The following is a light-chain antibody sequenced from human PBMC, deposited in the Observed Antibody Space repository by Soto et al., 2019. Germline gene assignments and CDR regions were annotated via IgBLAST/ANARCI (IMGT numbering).Light chain of an antibody. CDR3: ASYTSTGVI. CDR2: EVY. CDR1: SSDVGGYNY. J-gene: IGLJ2*01. Sequence: QSALTQPASVSGSPGQSITISCTGSSSDVGGYNYVSWFQQHPGKAPKLMIYEVYNRPSGISNRFSGSKSGNTASLTISGIQAEDEADYYCASYTSTGVIFGGGTKVTVL. V-gene: IGLV2-14*01.